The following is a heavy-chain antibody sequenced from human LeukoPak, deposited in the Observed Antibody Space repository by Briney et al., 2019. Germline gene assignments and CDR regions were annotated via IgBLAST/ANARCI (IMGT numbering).Heavy chain of an antibody. CDR3: ASLYSSSWLHGMDV. V-gene: IGHV4-59*01. Sequence: PSETLSLTCTVSGSSISSYYWSWIRQPPGKGLEGIRYIYYSGSTNYNPSLKSRVTISVDTSKNQFSLKLSSVTAADTAVYYCASLYSSSWLHGMDVWGQGTTVTVSS. CDR1: GSSISSYY. D-gene: IGHD6-13*01. CDR2: IYYSGST. J-gene: IGHJ6*02.